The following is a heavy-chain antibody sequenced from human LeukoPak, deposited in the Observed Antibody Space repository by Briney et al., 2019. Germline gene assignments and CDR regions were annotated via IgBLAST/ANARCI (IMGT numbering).Heavy chain of an antibody. Sequence: GGSLRLSCAASGFTFSSYWMHWVRQAPGKGLVWVSRINSDGYSISYADSVKGRFTISRDNAKNTLYLQMNSLRGEDTAVYYCARVPGGGSMDVWGQGTTVTVSS. CDR1: GFTFSSYW. CDR3: ARVPGGGSMDV. CDR2: INSDGYSI. D-gene: IGHD3-16*01. V-gene: IGHV3-74*01. J-gene: IGHJ6*02.